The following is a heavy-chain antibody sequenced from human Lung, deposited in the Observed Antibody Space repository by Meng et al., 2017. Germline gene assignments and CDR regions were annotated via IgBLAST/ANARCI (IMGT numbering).Heavy chain of an antibody. CDR1: GFTFSTHW. V-gene: IGHV3-74*01. CDR2: ITGDGSST. CDR3: ARGGVTTDD. D-gene: IGHD4-17*01. J-gene: IGHJ4*02. Sequence: GQVVESGGGLVPAGGALSLSCAASGFTFSTHWMHWFRQAPGKGLEWVSRITGDGSSTIYADSVQGRFTMSRDNAKNTLSLQMNSLRAEDTAVYYCARGGVTTDDWGQGTLVTVSS.